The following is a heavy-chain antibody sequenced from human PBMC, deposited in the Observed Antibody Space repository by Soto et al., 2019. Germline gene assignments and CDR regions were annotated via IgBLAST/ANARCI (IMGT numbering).Heavy chain of an antibody. Sequence: PSETLSLTCTVSGGSISSYYWSWIRQPPGKGLEWIGYIYYSGSTNYNPSLKSRVTISVDTSKNQFSLKLSSVTAADTAVYYCARGDSGIPGTNRFEPWGQGTLVRVS. CDR2: IYYSGST. CDR3: ARGDSGIPGTNRFEP. V-gene: IGHV4-59*01. CDR1: GGSISSYY. J-gene: IGHJ5*02. D-gene: IGHD1-20*01.